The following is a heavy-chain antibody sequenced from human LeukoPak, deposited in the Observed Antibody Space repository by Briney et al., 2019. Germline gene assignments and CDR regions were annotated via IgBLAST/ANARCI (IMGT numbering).Heavy chain of an antibody. Sequence: SETLSLTCAVYGGSFSAYYWNWIRQPPGKGLEWIGEINHSGSTNYNPSLKSRVTISVDTSKNQFSLKLNSVTAADTAVYYCARGDSNSPVDHWGQGNLVTVSS. J-gene: IGHJ4*02. CDR2: INHSGST. CDR1: GGSFSAYY. V-gene: IGHV4-34*01. D-gene: IGHD4-11*01. CDR3: ARGDSNSPVDH.